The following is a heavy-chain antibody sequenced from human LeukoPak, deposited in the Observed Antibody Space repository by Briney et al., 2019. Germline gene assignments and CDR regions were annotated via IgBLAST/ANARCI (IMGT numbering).Heavy chain of an antibody. CDR1: GFTFSSYA. Sequence: PGGSLRLSCAASGFTFSSYAMNWVRRAPGKGLQWVSTIGSGSDTHYADSVKGRFTISRDNSKNTLYLQMNSLRAEDTALYYCAKYGSVGAVRYFDSWGQGTLVTVPS. D-gene: IGHD4/OR15-4a*01. CDR2: IGSGSDT. J-gene: IGHJ4*02. V-gene: IGHV3-23*01. CDR3: AKYGSVGAVRYFDS.